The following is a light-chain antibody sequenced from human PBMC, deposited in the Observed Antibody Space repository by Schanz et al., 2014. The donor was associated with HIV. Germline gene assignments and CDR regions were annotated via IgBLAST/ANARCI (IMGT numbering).Light chain of an antibody. J-gene: IGLJ2*01. CDR2: GNS. CDR1: SSNIGAGYD. CDR3: CSYASSTML. V-gene: IGLV1-40*01. Sequence: QSVLTQPPSVSGAPGQRVTISCTGNSSNIGAGYDVHWYQQLPRTAPKLLIYGNSNRPSGVPDRFSGSKSGTSASLAITGLQSEDEADYYCCSYASSTMLFGGGTKLTVL.